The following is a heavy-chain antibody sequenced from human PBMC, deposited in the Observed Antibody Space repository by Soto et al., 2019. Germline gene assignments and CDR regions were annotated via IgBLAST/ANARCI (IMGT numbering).Heavy chain of an antibody. CDR1: GGTFSSYA. CDR3: ARAELTDSRGYWP. V-gene: IGHV1-69*06. J-gene: IGHJ5*02. CDR2: ISPIFGTA. Sequence: ASVKVSCKASGGTFSSYAISWVRQAPGQGLEWMGGISPIFGTANYAQKFQGRVTITADKSTSTAYMELSSLRSEDTAVYYCARAELTDSRGYWPWGQGTLVTVSS. D-gene: IGHD3-22*01.